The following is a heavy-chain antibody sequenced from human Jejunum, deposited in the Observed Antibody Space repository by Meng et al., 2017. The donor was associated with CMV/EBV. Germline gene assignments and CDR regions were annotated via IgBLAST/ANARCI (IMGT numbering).Heavy chain of an antibody. Sequence: FVDSGFTFSSYWMSWVRQAPGKGLEWVANIKQDGSEIYYIGSVKGRFTISRDNAKNSVYLQMNNLRAEDTAVYYCASENVAVPGIYWGQGTLVTVSS. V-gene: IGHV3-7*01. CDR3: ASENVAVPGIY. CDR2: IKQDGSEI. D-gene: IGHD6-19*01. J-gene: IGHJ4*02. CDR1: GFTFSSYW.